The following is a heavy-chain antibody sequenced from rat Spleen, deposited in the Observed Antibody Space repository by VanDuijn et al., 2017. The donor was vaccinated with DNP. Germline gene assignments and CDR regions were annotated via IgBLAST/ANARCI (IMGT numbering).Heavy chain of an antibody. J-gene: IGHJ4*01. CDR3: ARHEHYGNYHFYAMDA. CDR1: GFTFSDYN. D-gene: IGHD1-12*03. Sequence: EVQLVESGGGLVQPGRSLKLSCAASGFTFSDYNMAWVRQAPKKGLEWVATIIYDGSRTYYRDSVKGRFTISRDNAKSTLYLQMDSLRSEDTGTYYCARHEHYGNYHFYAMDAWGQGTSVTVSS. V-gene: IGHV5S10*01. CDR2: IIYDGSRT.